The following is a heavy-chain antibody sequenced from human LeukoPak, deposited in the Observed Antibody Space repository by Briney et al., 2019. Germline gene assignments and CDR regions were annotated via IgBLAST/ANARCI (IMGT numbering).Heavy chain of an antibody. CDR3: AELGITMIGGV. V-gene: IGHV3-23*01. Sequence: PGGSLRLSCVASGFTFSTYVMGWVRQVPGKGLEWVSIVSESGASTYYADSVKGRFTISRDNAKNSLYLQMNSLRAEDTAVYYCAELGITMIGGVWGKGTTVTISS. CDR1: GFTFSTYV. CDR2: VSESGAST. J-gene: IGHJ6*04. D-gene: IGHD3-10*02.